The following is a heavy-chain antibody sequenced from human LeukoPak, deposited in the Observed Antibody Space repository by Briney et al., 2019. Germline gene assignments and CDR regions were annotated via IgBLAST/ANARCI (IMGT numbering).Heavy chain of an antibody. V-gene: IGHV3-23*01. Sequence: GSLRPFRAASGFPLSNLCISLVRQAPGEGVEVVPTLSGSGITTYYADSVKGRFTISRDNSKNTLYLQMNSLRAEDTAVYYCAKGIYSSGWSYFDYWGHGTLVTVSS. CDR1: GFPLSNLC. J-gene: IGHJ4*01. D-gene: IGHD6-19*01. CDR2: LSGSGITT. CDR3: AKGIYSSGWSYFDY.